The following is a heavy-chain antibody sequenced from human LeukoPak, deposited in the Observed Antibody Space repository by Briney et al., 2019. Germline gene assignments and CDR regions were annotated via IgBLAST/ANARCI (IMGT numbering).Heavy chain of an antibody. CDR2: ISGSGVNT. CDR3: ARASKVMGYFDY. Sequence: GGSLRLSCAASGFTFSSYAMNWVGQAPGKGLKWVSGISGSGVNTYYADSVKGRFTISRDNSKNTLYLQMNSLRAEDTAVYYCARASKVMGYFDYWGQGTLVTVSS. J-gene: IGHJ4*02. CDR1: GFTFSSYA. V-gene: IGHV3-23*01. D-gene: IGHD3-16*01.